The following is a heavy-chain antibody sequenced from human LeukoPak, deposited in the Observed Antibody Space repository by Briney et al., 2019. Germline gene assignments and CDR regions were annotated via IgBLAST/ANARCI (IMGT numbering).Heavy chain of an antibody. CDR3: ARPSGSYYSFDY. J-gene: IGHJ4*02. CDR1: GGSISSSSYY. Sequence: PSETLSLTCTVSGGSISSSSYYWGWIRQPPGKGLEWIGSIYYSGSTYYNPSLKSRVTISVDTSKNQFSLKLSSVTAADTAVYYCARPSGSYYSFDYWGQGTLVTVSS. D-gene: IGHD1-26*01. CDR2: IYYSGST. V-gene: IGHV4-39*01.